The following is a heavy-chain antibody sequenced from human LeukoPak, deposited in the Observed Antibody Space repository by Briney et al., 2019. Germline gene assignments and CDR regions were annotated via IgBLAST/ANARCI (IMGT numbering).Heavy chain of an antibody. V-gene: IGHV1-69*05. D-gene: IGHD2-21*02. CDR1: GGTFSSYA. CDR2: IIPIFGTA. CDR3: ARDREVATTYDPQDYAFDI. J-gene: IGHJ3*02. Sequence: SVKVSCKASGGTFSSYAISWVRQAPGQGLEWMGRIIPIFGTANYAQKFQGRVTITTDESTSTAYMELSSMRSEDTAVYYCARDREVATTYDPQDYAFDIWGQGTMVTVSS.